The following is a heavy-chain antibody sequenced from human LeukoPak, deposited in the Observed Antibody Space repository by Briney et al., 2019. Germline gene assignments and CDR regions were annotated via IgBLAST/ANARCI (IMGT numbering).Heavy chain of an antibody. Sequence: SETLSLTCTVSGGSSSSYYWSWIRQPPGKGLEWIGYIYYSGSTNYNPSLKSRVSILVDTSKNQFSLRLSSVTAADTAVYYCARSGGDRVEMPTIINYWGQGTLVTVSS. J-gene: IGHJ4*02. V-gene: IGHV4-59*01. CDR1: GGSSSSYY. CDR3: ARSGGDRVEMPTIINY. CDR2: IYYSGST. D-gene: IGHD5-24*01.